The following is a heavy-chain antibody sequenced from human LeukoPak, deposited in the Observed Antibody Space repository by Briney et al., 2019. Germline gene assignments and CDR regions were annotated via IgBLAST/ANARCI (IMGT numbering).Heavy chain of an antibody. V-gene: IGHV3-49*04. CDR1: GFTFGDYA. CDR2: IRSKAYGGTT. Sequence: GGSLRLSCTASGFTFGDYAMSWVRQAPGKGLEWVGFIRSKAYGGTTEYAASVKGRLTISRDDSKSIAYLQMNSLKTEDTAVYYCTRETKTYYYGSGSWGFDYWGQGTLVTVSS. D-gene: IGHD3-10*01. CDR3: TRETKTYYYGSGSWGFDY. J-gene: IGHJ4*02.